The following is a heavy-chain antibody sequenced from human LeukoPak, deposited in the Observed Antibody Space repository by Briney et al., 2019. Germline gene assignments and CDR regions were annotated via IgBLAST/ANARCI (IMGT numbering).Heavy chain of an antibody. J-gene: IGHJ4*02. CDR2: IKSKTDGGTT. D-gene: IGHD4-23*01. V-gene: IGHV3-15*01. CDR1: GFTFSNAW. Sequence: GRSLRLSCAASGFTFSNAWMSWVRQAPGKGLEWVGRIKSKTDGGTTDYAAPVKGRFTISRDDSKNTLYLQMNSLKTEDTAVYYCTTLTVVRGEDYWGQGTLVTVSS. CDR3: TTLTVVRGEDY.